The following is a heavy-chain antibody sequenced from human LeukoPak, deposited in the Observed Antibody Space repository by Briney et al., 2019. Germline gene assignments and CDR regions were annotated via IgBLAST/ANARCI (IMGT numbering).Heavy chain of an antibody. J-gene: IGHJ4*02. V-gene: IGHV4-39*01. CDR1: GGSISSSSYY. Sequence: SETLSLTCTVPGGSISSSSYYWGWIRQPPGKGLEWIGSIYYSGSTYYNPSLKSRVTISVDTSKNQFSLKLSSVTAADTAVYYCARQSSATAPYWGQGTLVTASS. D-gene: IGHD5-12*01. CDR2: IYYSGST. CDR3: ARQSSATAPY.